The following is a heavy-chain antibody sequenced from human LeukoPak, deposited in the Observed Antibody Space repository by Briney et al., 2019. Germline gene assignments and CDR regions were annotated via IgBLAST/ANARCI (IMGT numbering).Heavy chain of an antibody. V-gene: IGHV4-39*01. CDR2: IYYSGST. CDR3: ARLPADFWSGDDYYYYGMDV. D-gene: IGHD3-3*01. J-gene: IGHJ6*02. CDR1: GGSISSSSYY. Sequence: ASETLSLTCTVSGGSISSSSYYWGWIRQPPGKGLEWIGSIYYSGSTYYNPSLKSRVTISVDTSKNQFSLKLSSVTAADTAVYYCARLPADFWSGDDYYYYGMDVWGQGTTVTVSS.